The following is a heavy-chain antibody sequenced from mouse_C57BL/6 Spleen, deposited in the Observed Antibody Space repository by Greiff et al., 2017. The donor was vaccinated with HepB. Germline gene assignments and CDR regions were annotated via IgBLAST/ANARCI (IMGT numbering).Heavy chain of an antibody. CDR1: GYTFTDYY. Sequence: VQLQQSGPELVKPGASVKISCKASGYTFTDYYMNWVKQSHGKSLEWIGDINPNNGGTSYNQKFKGKATLTVDKSSSTAYMELRSLTSEDSAVYYCARRLGGSSSFAYWGQGTLVTVSA. CDR2: INPNNGGT. J-gene: IGHJ3*01. V-gene: IGHV1-26*01. D-gene: IGHD1-1*01. CDR3: ARRLGGSSSFAY.